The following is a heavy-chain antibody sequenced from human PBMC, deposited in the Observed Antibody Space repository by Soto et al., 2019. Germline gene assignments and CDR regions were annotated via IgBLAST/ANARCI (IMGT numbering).Heavy chain of an antibody. Sequence: ASVKVSCKASGFTFTSSAVQWVRQARGQRLEWIGWIVVGSGNTNYAQKLQERVTMTTDMSTSTAYMELSSLRSDDTAVYYCARDRYIAAHSYYCYGMDVWGQGTTVTVSS. CDR2: IVVGSGNT. D-gene: IGHD6-6*01. V-gene: IGHV1-58*01. J-gene: IGHJ6*02. CDR1: GFTFTSSA. CDR3: ARDRYIAAHSYYCYGMDV.